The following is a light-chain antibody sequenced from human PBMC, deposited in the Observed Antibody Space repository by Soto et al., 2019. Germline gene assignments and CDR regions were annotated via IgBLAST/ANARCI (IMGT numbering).Light chain of an antibody. J-gene: IGLJ1*01. Sequence: QSVLTQPASVSGSPGQSITISCTGTSSDVGGYNYVSWYQQHPGKAPKLMIYDVSNRPSGVSNRFSGSKSGNMASLTISGLQAEDEADYYCSSYTSSSTLDVFGTGTKLTV. V-gene: IGLV2-14*03. CDR1: SSDVGGYNY. CDR3: SSYTSSSTLDV. CDR2: DVS.